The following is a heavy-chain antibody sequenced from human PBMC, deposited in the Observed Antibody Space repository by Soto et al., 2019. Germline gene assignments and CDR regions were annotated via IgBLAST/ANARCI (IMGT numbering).Heavy chain of an antibody. V-gene: IGHV4-59*01. J-gene: IGHJ3*02. CDR3: ARGYYDYIWGREFDAFDI. CDR2: IYYSGST. Sequence: TSETLSLTCTVSGGSISSYYWSWIRQPPGKGLEWNGYIYYSGSTNYNPSLKSRVTISVVTSKNQFSLKLSSVTAADTAVYYCARGYYDYIWGREFDAFDIWGQGTMVTVSS. D-gene: IGHD3-16*01. CDR1: GGSISSYY.